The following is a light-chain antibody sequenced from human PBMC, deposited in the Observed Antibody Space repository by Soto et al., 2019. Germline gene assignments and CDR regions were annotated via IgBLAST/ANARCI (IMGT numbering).Light chain of an antibody. CDR2: GAS. J-gene: IGKJ3*01. V-gene: IGKV3-20*01. CDR3: QQYGSSQFT. CDR1: QSVSSSV. Sequence: FVVTQSPDTLSLSPGETATLSCRASQSVSSSVAWYQQKPGQAPRLLIYGASSRATGIPGRFSGSGSGTDFTLTISRLEPEDFEVYYCQQYGSSQFTFGPGTKVDIK.